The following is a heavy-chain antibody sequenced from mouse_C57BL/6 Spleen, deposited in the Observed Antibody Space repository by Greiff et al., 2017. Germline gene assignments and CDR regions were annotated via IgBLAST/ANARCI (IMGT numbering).Heavy chain of an antibody. V-gene: IGHV3-6*01. CDR2: ISYDGSN. J-gene: IGHJ2*01. Sequence: EVQLQESGPGLVKPSQSLSLTCSVTGYSITSGYYWNWIRQFPGNKLEWMGYISYDGSNNYNPSLKNRISITRDTSKNQFFLKLNSVTTEDTATYYCARENHYYGSSYGFDYWGQGTTLTVSS. CDR3: ARENHYYGSSYGFDY. CDR1: GYSITSGYY. D-gene: IGHD1-1*01.